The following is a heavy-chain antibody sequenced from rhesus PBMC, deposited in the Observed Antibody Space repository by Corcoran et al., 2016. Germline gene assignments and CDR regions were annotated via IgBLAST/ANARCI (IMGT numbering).Heavy chain of an antibody. Sequence: QVQLQESGPAVVKPSETLSLTCAVSGGSISSSNWWSWIRQSPGKGLEWIGGIYGSGGSTDYHPSLKSRVTISQDTSYNQFSLKLSSVTAADTAVYYCARDHCTSTTCYAFYFDYWGQGVLVTVSS. D-gene: IGHD2-2*01. CDR2: IYGSGGST. CDR3: ARDHCTSTTCYAFYFDY. CDR1: GGSISSSNW. J-gene: IGHJ4*01. V-gene: IGHV4-93*01.